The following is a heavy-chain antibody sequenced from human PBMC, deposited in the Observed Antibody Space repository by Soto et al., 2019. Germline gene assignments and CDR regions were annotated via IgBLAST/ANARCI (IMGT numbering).Heavy chain of an antibody. J-gene: IGHJ4*02. CDR3: ARDLPSMVRETPNDY. CDR1: GYTFTSYG. CDR2: ISAYNGNT. D-gene: IGHD3-10*01. V-gene: IGHV1-18*01. Sequence: ASVKVSCKASGYTFTSYGISWVRQAPGQGLEWMGWISAYNGNTNYAQKLQGRVTMTTDTSTSTAYMELRSLRSDDTAVYYCARDLPSMVRETPNDYWGQGTLFTVSS.